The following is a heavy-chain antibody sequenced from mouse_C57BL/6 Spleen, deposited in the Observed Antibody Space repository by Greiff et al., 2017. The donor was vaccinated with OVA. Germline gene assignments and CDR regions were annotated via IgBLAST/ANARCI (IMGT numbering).Heavy chain of an antibody. CDR2: ISSGSSTI. J-gene: IGHJ1*03. V-gene: IGHV5-17*01. Sequence: EVKLVESGGGLVKPGGSLKLSCAASGFTFSDYGMHWVRQAPEKGLEWVAYISSGSSTIYYADTVKGRFTISRDNAKNTLFLQMTSLRSEDTAMCYCARRDCSYGYFDVWGTGTTVTVSS. D-gene: IGHD1-1*01. CDR3: ARRDCSYGYFDV. CDR1: GFTFSDYG.